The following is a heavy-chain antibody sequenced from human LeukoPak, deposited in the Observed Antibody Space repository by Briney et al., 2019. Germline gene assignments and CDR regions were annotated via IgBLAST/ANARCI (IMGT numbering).Heavy chain of an antibody. J-gene: IGHJ4*02. V-gene: IGHV3-48*03. CDR2: ISSSGSTI. Sequence: GGSLRLSCAASGFTFSSYEMNWVRQAPGKGLEWVSYISSSGSTIYYADSVKGRFTISRDNAKNSLYLQMSSLRAEDTAVYYCARDSRDGYRGDHWGQGTLVTVSS. D-gene: IGHD5-24*01. CDR3: ARDSRDGYRGDH. CDR1: GFTFSSYE.